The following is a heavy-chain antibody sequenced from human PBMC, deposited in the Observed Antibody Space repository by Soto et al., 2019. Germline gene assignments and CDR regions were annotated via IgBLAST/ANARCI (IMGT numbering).Heavy chain of an antibody. D-gene: IGHD6-19*01. CDR1: GGSISSYY. Sequence: SETLSLTCTVSGGSISSYYWSWIRQPPGKGLEWIGYIYYSGSTNYNPSLQSRVTISVDTSKNQFSLKLSSVTAADTAEYYCARGRRIAVAGTFWFDPWGQGTLVTVYS. J-gene: IGHJ5*02. CDR3: ARGRRIAVAGTFWFDP. V-gene: IGHV4-59*01. CDR2: IYYSGST.